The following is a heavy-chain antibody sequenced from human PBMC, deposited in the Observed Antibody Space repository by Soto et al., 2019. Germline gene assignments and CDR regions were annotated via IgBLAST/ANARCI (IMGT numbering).Heavy chain of an antibody. CDR2: ISPDNGNT. CDR3: ARALGYSGYAGMDV. J-gene: IGHJ6*02. CDR1: GYTFTIYG. V-gene: IGHV1-18*01. Sequence: ASVKVSCKASGYTFTIYGINWVRQAPGQGLEWMGWISPDNGNTNYAQKHQGRDNMTTDTSTSTAYMELRSLRSYDTAVYYCARALGYSGYAGMDVWGQGTTVTVSS. D-gene: IGHD5-12*01.